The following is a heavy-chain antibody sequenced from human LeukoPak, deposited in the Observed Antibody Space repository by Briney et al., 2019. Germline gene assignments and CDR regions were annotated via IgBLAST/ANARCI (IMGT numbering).Heavy chain of an antibody. J-gene: IGHJ3*02. CDR3: ARDPSDRRSDAFDI. CDR2: INPNSRGT. D-gene: IGHD3-10*01. Sequence: ASVKVSCKASGYSFTGYYMHWVRQAPGQGLEWMGWINPNSRGTNYAQKFQGRVTMTRDTSISTAYMELSRLRSDDTAVYYCARDPSDRRSDAFDIWGQGTMVTVSS. V-gene: IGHV1-2*02. CDR1: GYSFTGYY.